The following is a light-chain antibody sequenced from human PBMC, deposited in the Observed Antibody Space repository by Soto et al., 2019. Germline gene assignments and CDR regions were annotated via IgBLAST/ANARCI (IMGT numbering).Light chain of an antibody. CDR1: QSISSW. Sequence: DIQMTQSPSTLSASVGDRVTITCRASQSISSWLAWYQQKPGKAPKLLIYDASNLESGVPSRFSGSGSGTDFALTISSLQPEDFAVYYCQQYAFFGPGTKVDIK. CDR3: QQYAF. CDR2: DAS. J-gene: IGKJ3*01. V-gene: IGKV1-5*01.